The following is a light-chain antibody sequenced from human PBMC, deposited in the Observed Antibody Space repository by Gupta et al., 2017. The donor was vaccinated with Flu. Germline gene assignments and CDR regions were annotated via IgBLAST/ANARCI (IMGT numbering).Light chain of an antibody. CDR3: QQRINGHPSIT. V-gene: IGKV3-11*01. J-gene: IGKJ5*01. CDR2: DAS. Sequence: EIVLTQSPATLSLSPGERATLSCRASQSVSSYLAWYKKKPGQAPRLLIYDASNRATGIKARFSGSGDGTDFTLTISSREPEDFAVYYCQQRINGHPSITFGQGTRLDIK. CDR1: QSVSSY.